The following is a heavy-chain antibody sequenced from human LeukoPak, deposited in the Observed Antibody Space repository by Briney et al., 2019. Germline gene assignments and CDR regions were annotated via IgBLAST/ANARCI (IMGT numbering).Heavy chain of an antibody. CDR1: GFTFSSYG. V-gene: IGHV3-33*01. Sequence: PGGSLRLSCAASGFTFSSYGMHWVRQAPGKGLEWVAVIWYDGSNKYYADSVKGRFTISRDNSKNTLYLQMNSLRAEDTAVYYCARHSQRVAFDIWGQGTMVTVSS. J-gene: IGHJ3*02. D-gene: IGHD6-25*01. CDR2: IWYDGSNK. CDR3: ARHSQRVAFDI.